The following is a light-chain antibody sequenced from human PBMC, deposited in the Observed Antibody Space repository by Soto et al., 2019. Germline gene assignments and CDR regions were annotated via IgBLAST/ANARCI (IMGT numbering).Light chain of an antibody. CDR2: MNN. V-gene: IGLV1-47*01. Sequence: QSALTQPPSLSGTPGQTVTISCLGSRSNIGSSIVHWYQQLPGTAPKHLIYMNNQRPAGVPDRFSGSKSGTSASLVISALRSEDEADYYCVAWDDDLSARVFGGGTQLTVL. CDR1: RSNIGSSI. J-gene: IGLJ3*02. CDR3: VAWDDDLSARV.